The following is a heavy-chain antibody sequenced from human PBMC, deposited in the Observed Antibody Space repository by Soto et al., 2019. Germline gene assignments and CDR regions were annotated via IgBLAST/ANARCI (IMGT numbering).Heavy chain of an antibody. Sequence: EVQLVESGGGLVHPGSSLRLSCVASGFTFDDHVMNWVRQVPGKGLEWVGHINWNGYRIGYGGSVRGRFTISRDNAKNTLYLQMSSLRPEETALYYCARSWSGSTSGRVAVCGQGTKVTVSS. J-gene: IGHJ6*02. CDR1: GFTFDDHV. CDR3: ARSWSGSTSGRVAV. D-gene: IGHD3-3*01. CDR2: INWNGYRI. V-gene: IGHV3-9*01.